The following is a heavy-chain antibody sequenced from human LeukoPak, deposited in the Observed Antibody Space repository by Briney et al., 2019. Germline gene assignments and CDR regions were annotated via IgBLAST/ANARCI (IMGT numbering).Heavy chain of an antibody. CDR2: IYYSGST. CDR1: GGSISSYY. Sequence: ASETLSLTCTVSGGSISSYYWSWIRQPPGKGLEWIGYIYYSGSTNYNPSLKSRVTISVDTSKNQFSLKLSSVTAADTAVYYCARGGQYDFWSGYYIPAFDIWGQGTMVTVSS. V-gene: IGHV4-59*12. D-gene: IGHD3-3*01. J-gene: IGHJ3*02. CDR3: ARGGQYDFWSGYYIPAFDI.